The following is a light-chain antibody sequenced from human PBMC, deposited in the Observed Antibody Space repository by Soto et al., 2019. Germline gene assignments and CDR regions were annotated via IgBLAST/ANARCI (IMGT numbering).Light chain of an antibody. CDR3: QQYDSFSVT. CDR2: DVS. CDR1: QNINNY. Sequence: DIQITQSPSSLSASVGDRVTITCQASQNINNYLNWYQQKPGRAPKLLIYDVSALKRGVPPRFSGSGSGTEFTLTISSLQPEDFATYYCQQYDSFSVTFGQGTKVDIK. J-gene: IGKJ1*01. V-gene: IGKV1-33*01.